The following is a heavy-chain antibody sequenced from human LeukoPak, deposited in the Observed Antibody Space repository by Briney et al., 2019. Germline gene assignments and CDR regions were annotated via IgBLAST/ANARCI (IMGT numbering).Heavy chain of an antibody. Sequence: ASVKVSCKASGYTFTSYGISWVRQAPGQGLEWMGWISAYNGNTNYAQKLQGRVTMTTDTSTSTAYMELRSLRSDDTAVYYCARPLRGRCSSTSCYPITSIYYFDYWGQGTLVTVSS. CDR2: ISAYNGNT. CDR1: GYTFTSYG. CDR3: ARPLRGRCSSTSCYPITSIYYFDY. J-gene: IGHJ4*02. D-gene: IGHD2-2*01. V-gene: IGHV1-18*01.